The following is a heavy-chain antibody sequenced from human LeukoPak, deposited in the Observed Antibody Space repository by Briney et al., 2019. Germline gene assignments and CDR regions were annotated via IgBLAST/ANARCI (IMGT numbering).Heavy chain of an antibody. Sequence: ASVKVSCKASGYTFTSYDINWVRQATRQGLEWMGWISAYNGNTNYAQKLQGRVTMTTDTSTSTAYMELRSLRSDDTAVYYCAREGWQQLVSFAFDIWGQGTMVTVSS. V-gene: IGHV1-18*01. CDR2: ISAYNGNT. J-gene: IGHJ3*02. CDR1: GYTFTSYD. CDR3: AREGWQQLVSFAFDI. D-gene: IGHD6-13*01.